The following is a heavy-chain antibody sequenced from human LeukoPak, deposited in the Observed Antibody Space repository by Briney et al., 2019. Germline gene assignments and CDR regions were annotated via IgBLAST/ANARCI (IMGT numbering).Heavy chain of an antibody. J-gene: IGHJ5*02. V-gene: IGHV4-38-2*01. CDR2: IYHSGST. D-gene: IGHD2-2*02. CDR1: GYSISSGYY. CDR3: ARQGYCSSTSCYIGWFDP. Sequence: PSETLSLTCAVSGYSISSGYYWGWIRQPPGKGLEWIGSIYHSGSTYYNPSLKSRVTISVDTSKNQFSLNLSSVTAADTAVYYCARQGYCSSTSCYIGWFDPWGQGTLVTVSS.